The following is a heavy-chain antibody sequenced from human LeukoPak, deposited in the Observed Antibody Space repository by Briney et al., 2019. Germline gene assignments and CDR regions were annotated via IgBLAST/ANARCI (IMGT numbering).Heavy chain of an antibody. J-gene: IGHJ4*02. CDR3: ARFRTNDTSGYYGGSFDY. Sequence: WETLSLTCAASGYSISSGDYWGVIQAPPGKRLEWTGNIYQSGSTYYNQSLKSRVTISVDTSKNQFSLKLNSVSAADTAVYYCARFRTNDTSGYYGGSFDYWGQGTLLTVSS. V-gene: IGHV4-38-2*01. D-gene: IGHD3-22*01. CDR1: GYSISSGDY. CDR2: IYQSGST.